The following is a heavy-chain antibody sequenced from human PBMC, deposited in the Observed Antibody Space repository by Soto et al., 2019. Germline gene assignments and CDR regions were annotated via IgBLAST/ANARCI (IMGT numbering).Heavy chain of an antibody. D-gene: IGHD2-2*01. CDR3: VRSVPDSWHYFDF. J-gene: IGHJ4*02. Sequence: GGSLRLSCAASGFSLSIYEMNWVRQAPGKGLEWLAYVSTSGSLKNYADSVKGRFTISRDNTKNAVYLQMNSLRAEDTAVYYCVRSVPDSWHYFDFWGQGTMVTVYS. CDR2: VSTSGSLK. V-gene: IGHV3-48*03. CDR1: GFSLSIYE.